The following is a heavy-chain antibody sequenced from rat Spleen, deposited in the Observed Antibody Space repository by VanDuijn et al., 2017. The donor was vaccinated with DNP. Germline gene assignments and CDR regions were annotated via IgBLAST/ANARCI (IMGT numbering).Heavy chain of an antibody. D-gene: IGHD1-1*01. CDR1: GITFSDHN. J-gene: IGHJ2*01. CDR2: ISYDGSDT. CDR3: ARENYYTGDY. Sequence: EVQLVKSGGGLVQPGRSLKLSCAVSGITFSDHNMAWVRQAPKTNLEWVATISYDGSDTYYRDSMKGRFTISRDNAKSTLYLQMNSLRSEDTATYYCARENYYTGDYWGQGVMVTVSS. V-gene: IGHV5-7*01.